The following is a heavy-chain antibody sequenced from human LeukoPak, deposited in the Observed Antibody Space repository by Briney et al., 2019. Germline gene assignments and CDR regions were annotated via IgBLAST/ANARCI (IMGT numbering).Heavy chain of an antibody. J-gene: IGHJ4*02. CDR2: IYPGDSDT. CDR1: GYTFTNYW. D-gene: IGHD6-19*01. V-gene: IGHV5-51*01. CDR3: ARPGTVAAYFYY. Sequence: PGESLKISCKGSGYTFTNYWIAWVRQMPGKGLEWMGIIYPGDSDTRYSPSFQGQVTFSADKSTNTAYLQWSSLKTSDTAMYYCARPGTVAAYFYYWGQGTLVTVSS.